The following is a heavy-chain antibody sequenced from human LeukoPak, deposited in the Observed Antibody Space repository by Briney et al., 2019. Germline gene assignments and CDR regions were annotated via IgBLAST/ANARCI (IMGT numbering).Heavy chain of an antibody. Sequence: GGSLRLSCAASGFTFSSYAMHWVRQAPGKGLEWVAVISYDGSNKYYADSVKGRFTISRDNSKNTLYLQMNSLRAEDTAVYYCAKDAGYSSGWSAIWGQGTLVTVSS. CDR2: ISYDGSNK. V-gene: IGHV3-30*04. CDR3: AKDAGYSSGWSAI. CDR1: GFTFSSYA. J-gene: IGHJ4*02. D-gene: IGHD6-19*01.